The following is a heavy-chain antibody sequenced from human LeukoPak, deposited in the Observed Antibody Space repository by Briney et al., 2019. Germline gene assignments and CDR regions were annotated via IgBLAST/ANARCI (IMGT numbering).Heavy chain of an antibody. J-gene: IGHJ4*02. CDR3: ARGVAVAGLDY. CDR1: GGSISSGGYS. D-gene: IGHD6-19*01. CDR2: INHSGST. V-gene: IGHV4-34*01. Sequence: SETLSLTCAVSGGSISSGGYSWSWIRQPPGKGLEWIGEINHSGSTNYNPSLKSRVTISVDTSKNQFSLKLSSVTAADTAVYYCARGVAVAGLDYWGQGTLVTVSS.